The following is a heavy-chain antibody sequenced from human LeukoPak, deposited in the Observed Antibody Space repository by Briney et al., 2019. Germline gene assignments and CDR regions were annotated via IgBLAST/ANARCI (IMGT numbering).Heavy chain of an antibody. CDR3: ARSTMVRGVMRRYYFDY. J-gene: IGHJ4*02. CDR1: GYTFSGYY. Sequence: ASVKVSCKASGYTFSGYYMHWVRQAPGQGLEWMVWINSNSGDTNYAQKFQGRVTITADESTTTAYMELSSLRSEDTAVYYCARSTMVRGVMRRYYFDYWGQGTLVTVSS. CDR2: INSNSGDT. D-gene: IGHD3-10*01. V-gene: IGHV1-2*02.